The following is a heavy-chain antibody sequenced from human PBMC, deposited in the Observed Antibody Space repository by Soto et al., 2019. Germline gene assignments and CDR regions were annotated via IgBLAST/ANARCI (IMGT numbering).Heavy chain of an antibody. D-gene: IGHD2-8*01. J-gene: IGHJ4*02. CDR2: ISYDGSNK. Sequence: GGSLRLSCAASGFTFSSYGMHWVRQAPGKGLEWVAVISYDGSNKYYADSVKGRFTISRDNSKNTLYLQMNSLRAEDTAVYYCAKVPMVYAIGLIDYWGQGTLVTVSS. CDR3: AKVPMVYAIGLIDY. V-gene: IGHV3-30*18. CDR1: GFTFSSYG.